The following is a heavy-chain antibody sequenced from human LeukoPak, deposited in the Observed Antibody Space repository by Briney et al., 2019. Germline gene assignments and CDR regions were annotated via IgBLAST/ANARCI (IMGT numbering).Heavy chain of an antibody. Sequence: SVKVSCKASGGTFSSYTISWARQAPGQGLEWMGRIIPILGIANYAQKFQGRVTITADKSTSTAYMELSSLRSEDTAVYYCAKYYYDSSGYGYVWWYFDLWGRGTLVTVSS. CDR3: AKYYYDSSGYGYVWWYFDL. V-gene: IGHV1-69*02. CDR1: GGTFSSYT. J-gene: IGHJ2*01. CDR2: IIPILGIA. D-gene: IGHD3-22*01.